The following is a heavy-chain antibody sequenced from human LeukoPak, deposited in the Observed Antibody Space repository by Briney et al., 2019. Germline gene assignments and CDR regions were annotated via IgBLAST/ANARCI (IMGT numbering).Heavy chain of an antibody. Sequence: ASVKVSCKASGYTFTGYYMHWVRQAPGQGLEWMGWINPNSGGTNYAQKFQGRVTMTRDTSISTAYMELSSLRSEDTAVYYCARDIFGYNWFDPRGQGTLVTVSS. J-gene: IGHJ5*02. CDR1: GYTFTGYY. CDR2: INPNSGGT. CDR3: ARDIFGYNWFDP. V-gene: IGHV1-2*02. D-gene: IGHD3-3*02.